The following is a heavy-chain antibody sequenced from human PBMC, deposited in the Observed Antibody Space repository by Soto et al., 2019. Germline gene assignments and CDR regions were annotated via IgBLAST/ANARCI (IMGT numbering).Heavy chain of an antibody. J-gene: IGHJ6*02. CDR2: IYSGGNT. Sequence: GGSLRLSCAASGFTVSSTYMSWVRQAPGKGLEWVSVIYSGGNTYYGDSVKGRFSISRDNSKNTLYLQMNSLRAEDTAVYYCARIPRRDGYNLYGMDVWGQGTTVTVSS. CDR3: ARIPRRDGYNLYGMDV. D-gene: IGHD5-12*01. CDR1: GFTVSSTY. V-gene: IGHV3-53*01.